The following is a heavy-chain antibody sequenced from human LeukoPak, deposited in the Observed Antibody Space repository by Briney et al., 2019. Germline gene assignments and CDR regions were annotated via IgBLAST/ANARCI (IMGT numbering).Heavy chain of an antibody. V-gene: IGHV3-23*01. D-gene: IGHD6-19*01. J-gene: IGHJ4*02. CDR3: AKDRSGSGWYYFDC. CDR2: ITSSGGGT. Sequence: GGSLRLSCEASGFTFSIYAMSWVRQAPGKGLEWVSGITSSGGGTYYADSVKVRFTISRDNSKNTLYLQMNSLRAEDTAVYYCAKDRSGSGWYYFDCWVQGTLVSVSS. CDR1: GFTFSIYA.